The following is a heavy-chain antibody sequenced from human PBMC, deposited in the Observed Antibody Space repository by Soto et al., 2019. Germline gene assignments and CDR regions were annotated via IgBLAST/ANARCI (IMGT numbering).Heavy chain of an antibody. CDR3: TKRRNVLRFLEWSSGMEV. CDR1: GFTFSNYG. Sequence: GSLRLSCAASGFTFSNYGMHWVRQAPGKGLEWVAFISDDGSNKYYADSMKGRFTMSRDNSKSTLYLQMNSLRVEDTAVYYCTKRRNVLRFLEWSSGMEVWGQGTTVTVSS. J-gene: IGHJ6*02. CDR2: ISDDGSNK. D-gene: IGHD3-3*01. V-gene: IGHV3-30*18.